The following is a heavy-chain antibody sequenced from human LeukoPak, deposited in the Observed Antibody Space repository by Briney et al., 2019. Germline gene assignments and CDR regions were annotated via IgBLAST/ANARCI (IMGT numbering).Heavy chain of an antibody. V-gene: IGHV3-53*01. D-gene: IGHD5-24*01. J-gene: IGHJ4*02. Sequence: GGSLRLSCAASGFTVTTNYMSWVRQAPGKGLEWVSVIYSGGTTYYADSVKGRFTISRDISKNTLSLQMNSLRAEDTAVYYCARGRRDGYKLGYWGQGTLVAVSS. CDR1: GFTVTTNY. CDR3: ARGRRDGYKLGY. CDR2: IYSGGTT.